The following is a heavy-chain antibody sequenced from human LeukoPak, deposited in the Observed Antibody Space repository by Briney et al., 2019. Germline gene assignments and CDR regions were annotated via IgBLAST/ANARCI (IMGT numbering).Heavy chain of an antibody. D-gene: IGHD3/OR15-3a*01. V-gene: IGHV1-69*13. CDR1: GGTFSSYA. CDR3: ASRRFGQLRDY. Sequence: SVKVSCKASGGTFSSYAISWVRQAPGQGLEWTGGIIPIFGTANYAQKFQGRVTITADESTSTAYMELSSLRSEDTAVYYCASRRFGQLRDYWGQGTLVTVSS. J-gene: IGHJ4*02. CDR2: IIPIFGTA.